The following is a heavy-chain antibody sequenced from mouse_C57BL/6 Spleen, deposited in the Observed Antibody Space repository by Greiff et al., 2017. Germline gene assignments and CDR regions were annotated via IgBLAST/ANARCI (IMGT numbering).Heavy chain of an antibody. CDR1: GYTFTSYW. CDR2: IDPSDSYT. Sequence: VQLQQPGAELVRPGTSVKLSCKASGYTFTSYWMHWVKQRPGQGLEWIGVIDPSDSYTNYNQKFKGKATLTVDTSSSTAYMQLSSLTSEDSAVYYCASHYYGSSYEFAYWGQGTLVTVSA. D-gene: IGHD1-1*01. CDR3: ASHYYGSSYEFAY. V-gene: IGHV1-59*01. J-gene: IGHJ3*01.